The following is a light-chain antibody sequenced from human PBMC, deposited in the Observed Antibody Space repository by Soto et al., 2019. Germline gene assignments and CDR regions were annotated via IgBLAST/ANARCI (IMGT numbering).Light chain of an antibody. J-gene: IGLJ2*01. CDR2: DVT. Sequence: QSAVTQPPSASGSPGQSVTISCTGASSDVGGYNFVSWYQQHPGKAPKLMIYDVTKRPSGVPDRFSGSKSGNTASLTVSGLQVDDEADYYCSSYAGSSIPVAFGGGTKLTVL. V-gene: IGLV2-8*01. CDR3: SSYAGSSIPVA. CDR1: SSDVGGYNF.